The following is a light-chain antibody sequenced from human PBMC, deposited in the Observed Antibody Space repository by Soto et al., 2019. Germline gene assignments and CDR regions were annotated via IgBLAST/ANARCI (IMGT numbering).Light chain of an antibody. Sequence: DIQMTQSPPSLSASVGDRVTITCQASQDISNYLNWYQQKLGKAPKLLIYDASTLETGVSSRFSGSGSGTDFTLTISSLQPEDFATYYCLQINSYPYTFGQGTKLEIK. CDR2: DAS. V-gene: IGKV1-33*01. CDR3: LQINSYPYT. J-gene: IGKJ2*01. CDR1: QDISNY.